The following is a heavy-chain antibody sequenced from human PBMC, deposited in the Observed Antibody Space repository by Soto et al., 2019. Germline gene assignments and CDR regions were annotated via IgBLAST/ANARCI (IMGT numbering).Heavy chain of an antibody. J-gene: IGHJ5*02. CDR3: ARWALTGYYKGARWFDP. Sequence: PSETLSLTCAVYGGSVNGYYWNWIRQPPGKGLEWIGEINHTGGTHYNPSLKSRVTMSVDTSKNQFSLRLSSVTAADTAVYYCARWALTGYYKGARWFDPWGQGTLVTVSS. D-gene: IGHD3-9*01. V-gene: IGHV4-34*10. CDR1: GGSVNGYY. CDR2: INHTGGT.